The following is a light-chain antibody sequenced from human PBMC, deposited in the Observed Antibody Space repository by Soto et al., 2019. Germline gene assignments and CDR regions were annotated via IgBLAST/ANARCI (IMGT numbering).Light chain of an antibody. Sequence: QSVLTQPASVSGSPGQSITISCAGTSSDVGRYTYVSWYQQHPGKAPKLIIYDVYNRPSGGSTRFSDSKSGNTASLTISGLQAEDEADYYCTSYTSTSTPYVFGGGTKVT. CDR1: SSDVGRYTY. CDR2: DVY. V-gene: IGLV2-14*01. J-gene: IGLJ1*01. CDR3: TSYTSTSTPYV.